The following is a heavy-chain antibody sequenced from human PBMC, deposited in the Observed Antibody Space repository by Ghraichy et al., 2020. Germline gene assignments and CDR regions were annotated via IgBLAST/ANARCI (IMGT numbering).Heavy chain of an antibody. CDR2: ISGSGGST. CDR3: AKDRRYCSSTSCYVGGDFDY. J-gene: IGHJ4*02. D-gene: IGHD2-2*01. Sequence: GGSLRLSCAASGFTFSSYAMSWVRQAPGKGLEWVSAISGSGGSTYYADSVKGRFTISRDNSKNTLYLQMNSLRAEDTAVYYCAKDRRYCSSTSCYVGGDFDYWGQGTLVTVSS. CDR1: GFTFSSYA. V-gene: IGHV3-23*01.